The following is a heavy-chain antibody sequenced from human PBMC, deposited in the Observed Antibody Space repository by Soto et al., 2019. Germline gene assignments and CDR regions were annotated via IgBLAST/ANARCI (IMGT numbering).Heavy chain of an antibody. J-gene: IGHJ4*02. D-gene: IGHD6-19*01. V-gene: IGHV4-59*01. CDR1: GGSISVSY. Sequence: SETLSLTCSVSGGSISVSYWNWIRQSPGKGLEWLGYVYYTGSTNYSPSLRSRVSISVDTSKNEFSLRLSSVTAADTAVYFCARSVAVPGAHTDYWGQGTRFTVSS. CDR3: ARSVAVPGAHTDY. CDR2: VYYTGST.